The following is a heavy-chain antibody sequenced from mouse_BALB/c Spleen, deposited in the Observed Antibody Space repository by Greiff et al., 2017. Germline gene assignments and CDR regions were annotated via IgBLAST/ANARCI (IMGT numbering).Heavy chain of an antibody. Sequence: QVQLQQSGAELVRPGTSVKVSCKASGYAFTNYLIEWVKQRPGQGLEWIGVINPGSGGTNYNEKYKGKATLTADKSSSTAYMQLSSLTSDDSAVYFCARDGMITTYYYAMDYWGQGTSVTVSS. J-gene: IGHJ4*01. D-gene: IGHD2-4*01. CDR2: INPGSGGT. CDR1: GYAFTNYL. V-gene: IGHV1-54*01. CDR3: ARDGMITTYYYAMDY.